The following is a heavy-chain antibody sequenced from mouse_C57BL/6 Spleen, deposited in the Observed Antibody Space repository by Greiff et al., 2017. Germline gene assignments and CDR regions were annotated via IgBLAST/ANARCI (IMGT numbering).Heavy chain of an antibody. J-gene: IGHJ1*03. CDR1: GYTFTDYE. CDR2: IDPETGGT. CDR3: TPLKVARYFDV. D-gene: IGHD2-14*01. Sequence: VQLQQSGAELVRPGASVTLSCKASGYTFTDYEMHWVKQTPVHGLEWIGAIDPETGGTAYNQKFKGKDILTADKSSSTAYMELRSLTSEDSAVYYCTPLKVARYFDVWGTGTTVTVSS. V-gene: IGHV1-15*01.